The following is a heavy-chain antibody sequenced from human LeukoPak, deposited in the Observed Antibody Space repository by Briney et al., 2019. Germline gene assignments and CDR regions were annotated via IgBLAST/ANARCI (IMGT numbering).Heavy chain of an antibody. Sequence: GGSLRLSCAASGFTFSSHEMNWVRQAPGKGLEWVSYISSSGSTIYYADSVKGRFTISRDNAKNSLYLQMNSLRAEDTAVYYCARGRSNFDYWGQGTLVTVSS. CDR1: GFTFSSHE. CDR3: ARGRSNFDY. J-gene: IGHJ4*02. V-gene: IGHV3-48*03. D-gene: IGHD3/OR15-3a*01. CDR2: ISSSGSTI.